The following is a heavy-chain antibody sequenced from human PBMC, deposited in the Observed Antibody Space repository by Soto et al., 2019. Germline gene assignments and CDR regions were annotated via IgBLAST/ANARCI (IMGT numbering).Heavy chain of an antibody. Sequence: PSETLSLPCAGYGASPSGYYFSWVRQSPGKGLEWIGEINHGPTTNYNPSLKSRVAISVDASKNQFSLKVNSVTAADTAVYYCVRVPDYSETTGYFYFDTWGQGILVTVSS. CDR2: INHGPTT. CDR1: GASPSGYY. J-gene: IGHJ4*02. V-gene: IGHV4-34*01. D-gene: IGHD3-22*01. CDR3: VRVPDYSETTGYFYFDT.